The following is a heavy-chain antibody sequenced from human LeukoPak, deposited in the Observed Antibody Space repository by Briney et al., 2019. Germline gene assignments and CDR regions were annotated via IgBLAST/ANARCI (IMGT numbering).Heavy chain of an antibody. CDR1: AGSISGYY. V-gene: IGHV4-59*12. J-gene: IGHJ5*01. CDR2: IYYSGST. Sequence: PSESLSLTCTVSAGSISGYYWSSVRQPPGKGLEWVGYIYYSGSTNYNTTLKSRVTISVDTSKKQFSPTASSLAAAYTLEFSSASAPNTGVYYWPLGGWIDSWGQGTLVTVSS. CDR3: ASAPNTGVYYWPLGGWIDS. D-gene: IGHD3-10*01.